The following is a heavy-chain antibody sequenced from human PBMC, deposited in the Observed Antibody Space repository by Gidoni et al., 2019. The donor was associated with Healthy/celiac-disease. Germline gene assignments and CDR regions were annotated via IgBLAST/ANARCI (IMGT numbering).Heavy chain of an antibody. CDR3: ARDRVVATIRDPDDYYYYGMDV. V-gene: IGHV3-30-3*01. CDR1: GFNFSSYA. Sequence: QVQLVESGGGVVQPGRSLRLSCAASGFNFSSYAMHWVRQAPGKGLGWVAVISYDGSNKYYADSVKGRFTISRDNSKNTLYLQMNSLRAEDTAVYYCARDRVVATIRDPDDYYYYGMDVWGQGTTVTVSS. CDR2: ISYDGSNK. D-gene: IGHD5-12*01. J-gene: IGHJ6*02.